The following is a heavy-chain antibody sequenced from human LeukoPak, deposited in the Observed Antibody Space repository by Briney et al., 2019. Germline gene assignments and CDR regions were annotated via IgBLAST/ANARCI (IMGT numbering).Heavy chain of an antibody. CDR2: IKQDGSEK. D-gene: IGHD3-16*02. Sequence: LGGSLRLSCAASGFTFSSYWMSWVRQAPGKGLEWVANIKQDGSEKYYVDSVKGRFTISRDNAKNSLYLQTNSLRAEDTAVYYCARLPTDYDYVWGSYRRHHYFDYWGQGTLVTVSS. CDR1: GFTFSSYW. V-gene: IGHV3-7*03. J-gene: IGHJ4*02. CDR3: ARLPTDYDYVWGSYRRHHYFDY.